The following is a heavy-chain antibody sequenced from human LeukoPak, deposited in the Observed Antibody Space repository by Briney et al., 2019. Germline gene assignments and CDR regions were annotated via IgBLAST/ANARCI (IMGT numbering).Heavy chain of an antibody. CDR2: IYYSGST. D-gene: IGHD6-6*01. J-gene: IGHJ5*02. Sequence: PSETLSLTCTVSGGSISSYYWSWIRQPPGRGLEWIGYIYYSGSTNYNPSLKRRVTISVDTSKDQLSLKLSSVTAADTAVYYCARGSMSGRPDNWFDPWGQGILVTVSS. CDR3: ARGSMSGRPDNWFDP. CDR1: GGSISSYY. V-gene: IGHV4-59*01.